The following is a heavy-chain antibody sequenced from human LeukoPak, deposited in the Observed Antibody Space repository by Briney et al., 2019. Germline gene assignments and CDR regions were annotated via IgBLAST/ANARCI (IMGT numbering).Heavy chain of an antibody. D-gene: IGHD3-22*01. Sequence: SVKVSCKASGYTFTSYAISWVRQAPGQGLEWMGGIIPIFGTANYAQKFQGRVTITADESTSTAYMELSSLRSEDTAVYYCASPFYYYDSSGYQYYFDYWGQGTLVTVSS. CDR1: GYTFTSYA. J-gene: IGHJ4*02. V-gene: IGHV1-69*13. CDR3: ASPFYYYDSSGYQYYFDY. CDR2: IIPIFGTA.